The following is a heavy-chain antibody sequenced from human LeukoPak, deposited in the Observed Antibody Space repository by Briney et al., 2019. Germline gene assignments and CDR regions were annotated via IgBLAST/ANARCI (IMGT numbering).Heavy chain of an antibody. CDR1: GYTFTGYY. Sequence: ASVKVSCKASGYTFTGYYMHWVRQAPGQGLEWMGWINPNSGGTNYAQKFQGRVTMTRDTSISTAYMELSSLRSEDTAVYYCARDRGVKYDYGDYRGPDWFDPWGQGTLVTVSS. V-gene: IGHV1-2*02. J-gene: IGHJ5*02. CDR2: INPNSGGT. CDR3: ARDRGVKYDYGDYRGPDWFDP. D-gene: IGHD4-17*01.